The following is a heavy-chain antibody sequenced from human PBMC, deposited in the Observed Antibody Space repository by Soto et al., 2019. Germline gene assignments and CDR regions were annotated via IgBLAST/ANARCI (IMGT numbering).Heavy chain of an antibody. CDR3: ARDKERAYYYDSSGYYPDAFDI. CDR1: GGTFSSYV. D-gene: IGHD3-22*01. CDR2: IIPIFGTA. V-gene: IGHV1-69*01. J-gene: IGHJ3*02. Sequence: QVQLVQSGAEVKKPGSSVKVSCKASGGTFSSYVISWVRQAPGQGLEWMGGIIPIFGTANYAQKFQGRVTITADESTSTAYMELSSLRSEDTAVYYCARDKERAYYYDSSGYYPDAFDIWGQGTMVTVSS.